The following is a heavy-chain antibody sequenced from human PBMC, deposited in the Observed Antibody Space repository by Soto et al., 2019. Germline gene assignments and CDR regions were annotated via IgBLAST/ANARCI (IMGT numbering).Heavy chain of an antibody. CDR2: INPNLGHS. CDR3: ARAPYSTSSFFFDH. CDR1: GYTFTAFH. Sequence: ASVKVSCKASGYTFTAFHMHWVRQAPGLGLQWMGIINPNLGHSNTAQRFQGRVAMTWDTSTSTVYMELSSLTSDDTAVYYCARAPYSTSSFFFDHWGQGTPVTVSS. J-gene: IGHJ4*02. V-gene: IGHV1-46*01. D-gene: IGHD6-6*01.